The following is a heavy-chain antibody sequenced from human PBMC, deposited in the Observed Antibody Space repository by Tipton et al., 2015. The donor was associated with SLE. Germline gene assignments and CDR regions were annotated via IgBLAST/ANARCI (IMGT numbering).Heavy chain of an antibody. D-gene: IGHD5-18*01. V-gene: IGHV6-1*01. CDR2: TYYRSKWYN. CDR3: ARARGRYSYGYDAFDI. CDR1: GDSVSCNSAA. Sequence: GLVKPSQTLSLTCAISGDSVSCNSAAWNWIRQSPSRGLEWLGRTYYRSKWYNDFALSVKSRIIVNPDTSKNQFSLQLSSVTAADTAVYYCARARGRYSYGYDAFDIWGQGTMVTVSS. J-gene: IGHJ3*02.